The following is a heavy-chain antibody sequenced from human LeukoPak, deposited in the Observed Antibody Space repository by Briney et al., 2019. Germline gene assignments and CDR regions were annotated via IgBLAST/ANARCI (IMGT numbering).Heavy chain of an antibody. Sequence: GGSLRLSCAASGNYWMHWVRQAPGKGLVWVSHINSDGSWTSYADSVKGRFTISKDNAKNSLYLQMNSLRAEDTALYHCARAGLTGSPLVDYWGQGTLVTVSS. V-gene: IGHV3-74*01. CDR3: ARAGLTGSPLVDY. CDR2: INSDGSWT. D-gene: IGHD1-14*01. J-gene: IGHJ4*02. CDR1: GNYW.